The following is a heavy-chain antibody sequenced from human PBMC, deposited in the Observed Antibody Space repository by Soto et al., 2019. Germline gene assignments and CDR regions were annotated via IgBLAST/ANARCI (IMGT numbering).Heavy chain of an antibody. J-gene: IGHJ3*02. Sequence: QVQLQESGPGLVKPSDTLSLTCAVSGYSIGNSNWWGWIRQPPGKGLEWIGYIDYSGSTYYNPSLKSRVTMSLDTSRNQFSLKLSSVTAVDTAVYYCARIAPTAAGPHDAFDIWGQGTMVTVSS. D-gene: IGHD6-13*01. V-gene: IGHV4-28*01. CDR3: ARIAPTAAGPHDAFDI. CDR1: GYSIGNSNW. CDR2: IDYSGST.